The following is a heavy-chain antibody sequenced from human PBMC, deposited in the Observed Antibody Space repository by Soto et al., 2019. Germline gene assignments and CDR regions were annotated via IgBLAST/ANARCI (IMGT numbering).Heavy chain of an antibody. CDR3: ARGPPTRRGQQLDY. J-gene: IGHJ4*02. Sequence: QVQLVQSGAEVKKPGASVKVSCKASGYTFTSYDINWVRQATGQGLEWMGWMNPNSGNTGYAQKFQGRVTMTRSTSISTAYMELSSLRSEDTAVYYCARGPPTRRGQQLDYWGQGTLVTVSS. CDR1: GYTFTSYD. D-gene: IGHD6-13*01. CDR2: MNPNSGNT. V-gene: IGHV1-8*01.